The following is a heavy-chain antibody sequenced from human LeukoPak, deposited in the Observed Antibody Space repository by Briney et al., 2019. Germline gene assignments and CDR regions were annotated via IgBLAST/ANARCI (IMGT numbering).Heavy chain of an antibody. Sequence: SVKVSCKASGGTFISYAISWVRQAPGQGLEWMGGIIPIFGTANYAQKFQGRVTITTDESTSTAYMELSSLRSEDTAVYYCARGDRGEAYYYYMDVWGKGTTVTVSS. CDR1: GGTFISYA. V-gene: IGHV1-69*05. CDR2: IIPIFGTA. D-gene: IGHD3-10*01. CDR3: ARGDRGEAYYYYMDV. J-gene: IGHJ6*03.